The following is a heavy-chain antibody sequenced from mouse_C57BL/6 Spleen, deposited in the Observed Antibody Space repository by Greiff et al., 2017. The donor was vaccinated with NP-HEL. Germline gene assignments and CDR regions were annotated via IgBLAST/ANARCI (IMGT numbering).Heavy chain of an antibody. CDR3: ARDEDYGSSYGGFDY. J-gene: IGHJ2*01. D-gene: IGHD1-1*01. V-gene: IGHV5-4*01. CDR1: GFTFSSYA. Sequence: EVKLMESGGGLVKPGGSLKLSCAASGFTFSSYAMSWVRQTPEKRLEWVATISDGGSYTYYPDNVKGRFTIARDNAKNNLYLQMSHLKSEDTAMYYGARDEDYGSSYGGFDYWGQGTTLTVSS. CDR2: ISDGGSYT.